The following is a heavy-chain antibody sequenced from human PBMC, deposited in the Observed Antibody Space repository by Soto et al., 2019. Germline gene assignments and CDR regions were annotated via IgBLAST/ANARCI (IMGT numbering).Heavy chain of an antibody. CDR1: GFPFSSYG. Sequence: QVQLVESGGGVVQPGRSLRLSCAASGFPFSSYGMHWVRQAPGKGLDWVALISYDGSKKYYADSVKGRFTISRDNSKQTLYLQMSSLRAEDTAVYYCAGGQYYFYYCGQGTLVSVSS. D-gene: IGHD2-15*01. CDR3: AGGQYYFYY. J-gene: IGHJ4*02. CDR2: ISYDGSKK. V-gene: IGHV3-30*03.